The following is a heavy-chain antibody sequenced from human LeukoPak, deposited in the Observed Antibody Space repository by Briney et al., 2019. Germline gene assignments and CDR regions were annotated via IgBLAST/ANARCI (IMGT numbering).Heavy chain of an antibody. D-gene: IGHD3-10*01. CDR1: GFTFSSYA. V-gene: IGHV3-23*01. Sequence: SGGSLRLSCAASGFTFSSYAMSWVRQAPGKGLEWVSAISGSGGSTYYADSVKGRFTISRDTASNTMHLEMNNLRIEDTAVYYCMRDYMGWFDPWGQGSLVTVSS. CDR3: MRDYMGWFDP. CDR2: ISGSGGST. J-gene: IGHJ5*02.